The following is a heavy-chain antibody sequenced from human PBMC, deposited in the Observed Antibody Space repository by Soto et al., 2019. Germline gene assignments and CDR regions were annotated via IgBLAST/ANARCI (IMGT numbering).Heavy chain of an antibody. V-gene: IGHV4-59*01. CDR3: ARERGVTTNDAFDV. J-gene: IGHJ3*01. CDR1: GGSIGYYY. Sequence: LSLTCTVSGGSIGYYYWTWIRQPPGKGLEWIGFIYYSGSTNYNPSLKSRVTMSVDTSKNRFSLKLTSVTAADTAVYYCARERGVTTNDAFDVWGRGAMVT. CDR2: IYYSGST. D-gene: IGHD4-17*01.